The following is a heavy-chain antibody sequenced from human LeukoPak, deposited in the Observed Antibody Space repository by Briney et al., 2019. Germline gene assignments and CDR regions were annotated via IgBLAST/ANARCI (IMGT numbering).Heavy chain of an antibody. D-gene: IGHD3-16*01. Sequence: GGSLRLSCAASGFTFSNYGMHWVRQAPGKGLEWVAFIRSNGGNKYYADAVKGRFTISRDNSKHTLYVQMNSLRAEDTAVYYCARDGAGGAFDIWGQGTMVTVSS. CDR2: IRSNGGNK. J-gene: IGHJ3*02. CDR1: GFTFSNYG. V-gene: IGHV3-30*02. CDR3: ARDGAGGAFDI.